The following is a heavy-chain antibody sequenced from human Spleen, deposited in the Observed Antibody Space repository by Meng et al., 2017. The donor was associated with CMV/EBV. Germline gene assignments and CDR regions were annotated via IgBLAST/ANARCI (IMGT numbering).Heavy chain of an antibody. CDR1: GFTFSSYA. CDR3: AKPPNYDFWSGHDY. D-gene: IGHD3-3*01. CDR2: ISGSGGST. J-gene: IGHJ4*02. V-gene: IGHV3-23*01. Sequence: ASGFTFSSYAMSWFRQAPGKGLEWVSAISGSGGSTYYADSVKGRFTISRDNSKNTLYLQMNSLRAEDTAVYYCAKPPNYDFWSGHDYWGQGTLVTVSS.